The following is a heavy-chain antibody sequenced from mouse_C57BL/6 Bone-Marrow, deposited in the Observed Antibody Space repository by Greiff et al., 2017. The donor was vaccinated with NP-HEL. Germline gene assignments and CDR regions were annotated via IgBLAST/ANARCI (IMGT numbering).Heavy chain of an antibody. V-gene: IGHV5-9-1*02. Sequence: EVQGVESGEGLVKPGGSLKLSCAASGFTFSSYAMSWVRQTPEKRLEWVAYISSGGDYIYYADTVKGRFTISRDNARNTLYLQMSSLKSEDTAMYYCTRDGDGYYYAMDYWGQGTSVTVSS. CDR2: ISSGGDYI. CDR1: GFTFSSYA. CDR3: TRDGDGYYYAMDY. D-gene: IGHD2-3*01. J-gene: IGHJ4*01.